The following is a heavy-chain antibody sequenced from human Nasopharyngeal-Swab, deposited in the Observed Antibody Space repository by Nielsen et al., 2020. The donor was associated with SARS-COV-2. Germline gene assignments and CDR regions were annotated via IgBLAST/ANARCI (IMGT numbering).Heavy chain of an antibody. CDR1: GGSIGTYY. D-gene: IGHD3-16*02. J-gene: IGHJ4*02. CDR2: IYYTGST. V-gene: IGHV4-59*08. CDR3: ARQDVSGSYRFMVY. Sequence: SETLSLTFTVSGGSIGTYYWSWIRQPPGKGLEWIGYIYYTGSTMYNPSLKGRVTLSVDTSENQFSLRLTSVTDADSAVYYCARQDVSGSYRFMVYWGQGTLVTVSS.